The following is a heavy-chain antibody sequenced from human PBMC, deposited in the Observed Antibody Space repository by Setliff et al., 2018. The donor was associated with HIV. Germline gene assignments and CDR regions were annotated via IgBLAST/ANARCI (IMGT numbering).Heavy chain of an antibody. D-gene: IGHD3-3*01. CDR2: IYYSGST. J-gene: IGHJ6*03. CDR1: GGSMRSTTYY. V-gene: IGHV4-39*01. CDR3: ARHERSIFGVTYSYYMDV. Sequence: PSETLSLTCTVSGGSMRSTTYYWGWIRQPPGKGLEWIGSIYYSGSTYYNPSLKSRVTISVDTSKNQFSLKLSSVTAADTAVYYCARHERSIFGVTYSYYMDVWGKGTTVTVSS.